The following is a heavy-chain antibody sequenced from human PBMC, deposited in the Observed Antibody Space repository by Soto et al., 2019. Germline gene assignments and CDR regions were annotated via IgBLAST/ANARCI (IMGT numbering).Heavy chain of an antibody. J-gene: IGHJ4*02. CDR1: GGSISSYY. D-gene: IGHD3-22*01. CDR3: ARDWVSSDYYDSSGYYRYFDY. V-gene: IGHV4-59*01. Sequence: LSLTCTVSGGSISSYYWSWIRQPPGKGLEWIAYIYYSGSTNYNPSLKSRVTISVDTSKNQFSLKLSSVTAADTAVYYCARDWVSSDYYDSSGYYRYFDYWGQGTLVTVSS. CDR2: IYYSGST.